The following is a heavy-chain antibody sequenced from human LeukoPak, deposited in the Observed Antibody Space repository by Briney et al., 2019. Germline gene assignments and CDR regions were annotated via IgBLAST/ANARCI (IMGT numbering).Heavy chain of an antibody. J-gene: IGHJ6*02. CDR1: GYTFTSYY. CDR3: ARRYCSSTSCYGNYYYGMDV. Sequence: GASVKVSCKASGYTFTSYYMHWVRQAPGQGLEWMGIINPSGGSTSYAQKFQGRVTMTRDTSTSTVYMELSSLRSEDTAVYYCARRYCSSTSCYGNYYYGMDVWGQGTTVTVSS. D-gene: IGHD2-2*01. CDR2: INPSGGST. V-gene: IGHV1-46*01.